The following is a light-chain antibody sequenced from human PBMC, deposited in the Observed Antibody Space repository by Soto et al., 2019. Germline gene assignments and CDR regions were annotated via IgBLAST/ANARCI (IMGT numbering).Light chain of an antibody. V-gene: IGKV3-20*01. CDR1: QSVSSSY. J-gene: IGKJ5*01. CDR2: GAS. Sequence: EIVLTQSPGTLSLSPGERATLSCRARQSVSSSYLAWYQQKPGQAPRLLIYGASSRATGIPDRFSGSGSGTDFTLTISRLEPEDFVVYYCQQYGSSPLITFGQGTRLEIK. CDR3: QQYGSSPLIT.